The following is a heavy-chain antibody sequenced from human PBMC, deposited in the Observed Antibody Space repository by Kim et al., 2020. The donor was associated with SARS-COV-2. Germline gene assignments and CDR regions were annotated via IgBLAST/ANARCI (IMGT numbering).Heavy chain of an antibody. J-gene: IGHJ2*01. V-gene: IGHV1-24*01. CDR3: ATGPSGYCSGGSCYKLSYWYFDL. CDR1: GYTLTELS. CDR2: FDPEDGET. D-gene: IGHD2-15*01. Sequence: ASVKVSCKVSGYTLTELSMHWVRQAPGKGLEWMGGFDPEDGETIYAQKFQGRVTMTEDTSTDTAYMELSSLRSEDTAVYYCATGPSGYCSGGSCYKLSYWYFDLWGRGTLVTVSS.